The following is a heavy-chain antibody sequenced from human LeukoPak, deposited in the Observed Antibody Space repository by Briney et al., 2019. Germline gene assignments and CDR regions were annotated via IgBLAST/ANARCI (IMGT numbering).Heavy chain of an antibody. D-gene: IGHD2-8*01. CDR3: THGSPTNGGGTSNI. J-gene: IGHJ4*02. Sequence: GGSLRLSCAASGFTFSNAWMSWVRQAPGKGLEWVGRIKSKTDGGTTDYAAPVKGRFTISRDDSKNPLYLEKNNLKTQDPALYYWTHGSPTNGGGTSNIWGQGNLVPVFS. V-gene: IGHV3-15*01. CDR2: IKSKTDGGTT. CDR1: GFTFSNAW.